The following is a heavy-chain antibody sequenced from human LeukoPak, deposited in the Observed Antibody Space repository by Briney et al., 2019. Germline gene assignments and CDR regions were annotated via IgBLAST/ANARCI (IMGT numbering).Heavy chain of an antibody. Sequence: ASVKVSCKASGYTFTSYGISWVRQAPGQGLEWMGWISAYNGNTNYAQKLQGRVTMTTDTSTSTAYMELRSLRSDDTAVYYCARGYGRVVATNFGLYYLDYWGQGTLVTVSS. D-gene: IGHD5-12*01. V-gene: IGHV1-18*01. CDR3: ARGYGRVVATNFGLYYLDY. CDR1: GYTFTSYG. CDR2: ISAYNGNT. J-gene: IGHJ4*02.